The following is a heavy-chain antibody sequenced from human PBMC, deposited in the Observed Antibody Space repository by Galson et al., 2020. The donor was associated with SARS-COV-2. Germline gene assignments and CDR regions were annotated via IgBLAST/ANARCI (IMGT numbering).Heavy chain of an antibody. CDR3: ARDWVYDYGRSTYWN. D-gene: IGHD4-17*01. CDR2: ISSSSSYI. V-gene: IGHV3-21*01. J-gene: IGHJ4*02. CDR1: GFTFRSYS. Sequence: NSGGSLRLSCAASGFTFRSYSMNWIRQAPGKGLEWVSSISSSSSYIYYADSVKGRFTISRDNAKNSLYLQMNSLRAEDTAVYYCARDWVYDYGRSTYWNWGQGTLVTVSS.